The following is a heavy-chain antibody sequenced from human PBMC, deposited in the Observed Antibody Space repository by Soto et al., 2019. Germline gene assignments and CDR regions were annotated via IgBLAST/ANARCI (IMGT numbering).Heavy chain of an antibody. CDR3: AKTQSGSWHKKSNQHYYYYYGRDV. J-gene: IGHJ6*02. CDR2: ISYDGSNK. D-gene: IGHD6-13*01. Sequence: GGSLRLSCAASGFTFSSYGMHWVRQAPGKGLEWVAVISYDGSNKYYADSVKGRFTISRDNSKNTLYLQMNSLRAEDTAVYYCAKTQSGSWHKKSNQHYYYYYGRDVWGQGTTVTVSS. CDR1: GFTFSSYG. V-gene: IGHV3-30*18.